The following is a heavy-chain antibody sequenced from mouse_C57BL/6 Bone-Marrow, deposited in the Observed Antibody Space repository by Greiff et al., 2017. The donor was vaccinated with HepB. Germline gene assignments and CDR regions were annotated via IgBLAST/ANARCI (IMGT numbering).Heavy chain of an antibody. CDR1: GYSFTGYY. Sequence: VQLQQSGPELVKPGASVKISCKASGYSFTGYYMNWVKQSPEKSLEWIGEINPSTGGTTYNQKFKAKATLTVDKSSSTAYMQLKSLTSEDSAVYYCAREGWLLRWFAYWGQGTLVTVSA. V-gene: IGHV1-42*01. D-gene: IGHD2-3*01. J-gene: IGHJ3*01. CDR3: AREGWLLRWFAY. CDR2: INPSTGGT.